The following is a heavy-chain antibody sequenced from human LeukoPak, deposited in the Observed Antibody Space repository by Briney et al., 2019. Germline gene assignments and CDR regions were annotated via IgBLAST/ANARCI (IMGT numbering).Heavy chain of an antibody. J-gene: IGHJ6*03. Sequence: SETLSLTCAVYGGSFSGYYWSWIRQPPGKGLEWIGEINHSGSTNYNPSLKSRVTISVDTSKNQFSLKLSSVTAADTAVYYCARVHGDYARNRGYYYYYYMDVWGKGTTVTVSS. D-gene: IGHD4-17*01. CDR3: ARVHGDYARNRGYYYYYYMDV. CDR2: INHSGST. CDR1: GGSFSGYY. V-gene: IGHV4-34*01.